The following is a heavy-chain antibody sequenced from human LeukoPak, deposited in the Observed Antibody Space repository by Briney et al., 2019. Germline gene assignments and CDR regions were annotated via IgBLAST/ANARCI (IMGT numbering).Heavy chain of an antibody. CDR2: ISWNSGSI. Sequence: GGSLRLSCAASGFTFDDYAMHWVRHAPGKGLEWVSGISWNSGSIGYADSVKGRFTISRDNAKNCLYLQMNSLRAEDTALYYCAKDRSRIQLWGTIDYWGQGTLVTVSS. D-gene: IGHD5-18*01. CDR3: AKDRSRIQLWGTIDY. CDR1: GFTFDDYA. J-gene: IGHJ4*02. V-gene: IGHV3-9*01.